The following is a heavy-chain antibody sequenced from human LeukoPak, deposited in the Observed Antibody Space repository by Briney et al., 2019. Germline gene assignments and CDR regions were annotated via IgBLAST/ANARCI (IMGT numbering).Heavy chain of an antibody. D-gene: IGHD2-21*02. V-gene: IGHV3-9*01. Sequence: GGSLRLSCAASGFTFDDYAMHWVRQAPGKGLEWVSSISCNSGSIGYADSVKGRFTISRDNAKNSLYLQMNSLRAEETALYYCAKDRSVVVTNYMDVWGKGTTVTVSS. J-gene: IGHJ6*03. CDR2: ISCNSGSI. CDR3: AKDRSVVVTNYMDV. CDR1: GFTFDDYA.